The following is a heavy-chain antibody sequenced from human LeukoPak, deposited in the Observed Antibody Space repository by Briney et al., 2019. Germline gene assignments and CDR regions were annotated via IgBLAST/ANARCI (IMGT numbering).Heavy chain of an antibody. D-gene: IGHD2-15*01. Sequence: GGSLRLSCAASGFTFSSYWMHWVRQAPGKGLVWVSRINSDGSSTSYADSVKGRFTISRDNAKNTLYLQMNSLRAEDTAVYYCAKERVVVVAALDYWGQGTLVTVSS. CDR3: AKERVVVVAALDY. V-gene: IGHV3-74*01. CDR2: INSDGSST. CDR1: GFTFSSYW. J-gene: IGHJ4*02.